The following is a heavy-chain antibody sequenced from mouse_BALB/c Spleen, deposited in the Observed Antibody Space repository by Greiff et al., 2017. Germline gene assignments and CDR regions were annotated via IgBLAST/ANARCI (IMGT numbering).Heavy chain of an antibody. CDR1: GYTFTSYW. CDR3: ARSVLHAMDY. Sequence: VQLQQSGAELARPGASVKLSCKASGYTFTSYWMQWVKQRPGQGLEWIGAIYPGDGDTRYTQKFKGKATLTADKSSSTAYMQLSSLASEDSAVYYCARSVLHAMDYWGQGTSVTVSS. V-gene: IGHV1-87*01. J-gene: IGHJ4*01. CDR2: IYPGDGDT. D-gene: IGHD2-1*01.